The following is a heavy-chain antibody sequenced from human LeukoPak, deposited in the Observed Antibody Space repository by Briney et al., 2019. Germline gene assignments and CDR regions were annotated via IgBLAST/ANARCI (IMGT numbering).Heavy chain of an antibody. CDR1: GFTFSSFD. Sequence: PGGSLRLACAASGFTFSSFDMHWVRQPTGQGLEWVSTIGTASDTYYPGSVEGRFTLSRDNAKNSLYLQKNSLTAGDTAVYYCAIGPPRGKYYYMDVWGKGTTVTVSS. J-gene: IGHJ6*03. CDR3: AIGPPRGKYYYMDV. D-gene: IGHD1-14*01. V-gene: IGHV3-13*01. CDR2: IGTASDT.